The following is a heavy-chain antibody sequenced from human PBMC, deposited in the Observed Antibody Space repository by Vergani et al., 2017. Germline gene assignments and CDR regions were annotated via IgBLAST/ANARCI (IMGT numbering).Heavy chain of an antibody. CDR1: GFTFDDYA. J-gene: IGHJ6*02. D-gene: IGHD3-22*01. CDR2: ISWNSGSI. Sequence: EVQLLESGGGLVQPGRSLRLSCAASGFTFDDYAMHWVRQAPGKGLEWVSGISWNSGSIGYADSVKGRFTISRDNAKNSLYLQMNSLRAEDTALYYCARDPSYYYDPMDVWGQGTTVTVSS. V-gene: IGHV3-9*01. CDR3: ARDPSYYYDPMDV.